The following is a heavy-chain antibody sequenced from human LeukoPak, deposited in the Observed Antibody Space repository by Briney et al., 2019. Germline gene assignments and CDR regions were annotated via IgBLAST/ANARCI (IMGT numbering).Heavy chain of an antibody. D-gene: IGHD6-13*01. Sequence: GRSLRLSCAASGSTFSTYGMHWVRQAPGKGLEWLAVISYDGSNKYYADSVKGRFTISRDNSKNTLYLQMNSLRGEDTAVYYCAKDRVGYSSWFTYYYYYGMDVWGKGTTVTVSS. J-gene: IGHJ6*04. V-gene: IGHV3-30*18. CDR3: AKDRVGYSSWFTYYYYYGMDV. CDR2: ISYDGSNK. CDR1: GSTFSTYG.